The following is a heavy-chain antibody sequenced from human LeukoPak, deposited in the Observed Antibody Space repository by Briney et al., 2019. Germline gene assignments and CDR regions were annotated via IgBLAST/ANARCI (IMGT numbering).Heavy chain of an antibody. CDR3: AKGSGITMVRGVILV. J-gene: IGHJ4*02. V-gene: IGHV3-23*01. D-gene: IGHD3-10*01. CDR1: GFTFSNVW. Sequence: GGSLRLSCAASGFTFSNVWMNWVRQAPGKGLEWVSAISGSGGSTYYADSVKGRFTISRDNSNNTLYLQMNSLRAEDTAVYYCAKGSGITMVRGVILVWGQGTLVTVSS. CDR2: ISGSGGST.